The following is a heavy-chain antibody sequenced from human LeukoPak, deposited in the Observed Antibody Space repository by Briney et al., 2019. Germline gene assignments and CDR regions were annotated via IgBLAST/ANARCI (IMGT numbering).Heavy chain of an antibody. CDR1: GYTFTGYY. CDR3: ARGGVNDDSSGYSLDY. D-gene: IGHD3-22*01. J-gene: IGHJ4*02. CDR2: INPNSGGT. Sequence: ASVKVSCKASGYTFTGYYMHWVRQAPGQGLEWMGWINPNSGGTNYAQKFQGRVTMTRDTSISTAYMELSRLRSDDTAVYYCARGGVNDDSSGYSLDYWGQGTLVTVSS. V-gene: IGHV1-2*02.